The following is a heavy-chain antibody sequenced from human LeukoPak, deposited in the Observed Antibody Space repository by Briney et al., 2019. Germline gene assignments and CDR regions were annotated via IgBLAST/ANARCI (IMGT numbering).Heavy chain of an antibody. Sequence: PGGSLRLSCAASGFTFSNYEMNWVRQTPGKGLEWVSYISTSRSTIYYADSVKGRFIISRDNAKNSLYLQMNSLRADDTAVYYFVRESGEITMLDYWGQGTLVTVSS. CDR3: VRESGEITMLDY. D-gene: IGHD3-10*01. V-gene: IGHV3-48*03. CDR2: ISTSRSTI. J-gene: IGHJ4*02. CDR1: GFTFSNYE.